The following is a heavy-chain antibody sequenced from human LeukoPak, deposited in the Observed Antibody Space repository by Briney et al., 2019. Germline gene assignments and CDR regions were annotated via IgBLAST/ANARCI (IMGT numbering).Heavy chain of an antibody. CDR1: GFTVRSFG. CDR3: ARLLRPGGRTGDAFDI. CDR2: FYDSGDF. D-gene: IGHD1-26*01. V-gene: IGHV4-59*08. J-gene: IGHJ3*02. Sequence: GSLRLSCAVSGFTVRSFGMSWVRQAPGTGLQWIGYFYDSGDFNYNPSLRSRVTILTDIYTNQLSLTLSSVTAADTAMYYCARLLRPGGRTGDAFDIWGQGTMVTVSS.